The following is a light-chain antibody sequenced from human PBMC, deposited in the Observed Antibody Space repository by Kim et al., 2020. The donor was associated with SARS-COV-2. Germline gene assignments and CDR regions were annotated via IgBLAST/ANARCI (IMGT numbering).Light chain of an antibody. Sequence: MVTIAGSGSSSNSGSITVKWYQQRPGTAPKLLIYSNNQRPSGVPDRFSGSKSGTSASLAISGLQSEDEADYYCAAWDDSLNGYVVFGGGTQLTVL. CDR3: AAWDDSLNGYVV. J-gene: IGLJ2*01. CDR1: SSNSGSIT. CDR2: SNN. V-gene: IGLV1-44*01.